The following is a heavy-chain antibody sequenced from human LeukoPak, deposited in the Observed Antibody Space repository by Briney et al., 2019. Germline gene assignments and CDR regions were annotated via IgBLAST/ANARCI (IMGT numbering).Heavy chain of an antibody. J-gene: IGHJ5*02. Sequence: GGSLRLSCAASGFTFSNTWMSWVRRAPGKGREWVGRLRSKDDGRTTDYAAPVKGRFTISRDHSENMLYLKMNSLKTEDTAVYYCTTDDYGGTWGQRTLVTVSS. CDR2: LRSKDDGRTT. CDR3: TTDDYGGT. CDR1: GFTFSNTW. D-gene: IGHD4-23*01. V-gene: IGHV3-15*01.